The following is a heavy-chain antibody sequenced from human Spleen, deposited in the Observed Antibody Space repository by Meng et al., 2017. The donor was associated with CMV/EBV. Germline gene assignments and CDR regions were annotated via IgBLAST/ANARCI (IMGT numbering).Heavy chain of an antibody. Sequence: GESLKISCAASGFTFSSYSMNWVRQAPGKGLEWVSSISSSGTYIYYADSVKGRFTISRDNAQNSLYLQMNSLRAEDTAVYYCASIKSAIYGMDVWGQGTTVTVSS. V-gene: IGHV3-21*01. CDR1: GFTFSSYS. CDR2: ISSSGTYI. J-gene: IGHJ6*02. CDR3: ASIKSAIYGMDV. D-gene: IGHD2-2*02.